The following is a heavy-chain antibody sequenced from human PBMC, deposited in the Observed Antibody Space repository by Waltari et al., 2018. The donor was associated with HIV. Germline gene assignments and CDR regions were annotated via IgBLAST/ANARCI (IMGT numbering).Heavy chain of an antibody. J-gene: IGHJ5*02. Sequence: QVQLVQSGSELKKPGASVKVSCKASGYTFTNYAMNWVRQAPGQGLEWMGWINTHTGNPTYAQGFTGRFVFSLDTSVRTAYLQISSLKAEDTAVYYCARGYCGTTSCWQRGGWFDPWGQGTLLTVSS. D-gene: IGHD2-2*01. CDR3: ARGYCGTTSCWQRGGWFDP. CDR1: GYTFTNYA. V-gene: IGHV7-4-1*02. CDR2: INTHTGNP.